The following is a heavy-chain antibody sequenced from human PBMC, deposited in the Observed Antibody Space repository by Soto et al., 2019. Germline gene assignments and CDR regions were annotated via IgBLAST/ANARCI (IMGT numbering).Heavy chain of an antibody. D-gene: IGHD4-17*01. CDR2: IIPFFGTA. Sequence: QVQLVQSGTEVKKTGSSVKVSCKASGGTFSTFGISWVRQAPGQGLEWMGGIIPFFGTARYSQKLEDRITITADESTNTVYMDLRSLTSEDTAIYYCAKSAPMDAGDKYYYDFWGQGALVTVSS. V-gene: IGHV1-69*01. CDR1: GGTFSTFG. CDR3: AKSAPMDAGDKYYYDF. J-gene: IGHJ4*02.